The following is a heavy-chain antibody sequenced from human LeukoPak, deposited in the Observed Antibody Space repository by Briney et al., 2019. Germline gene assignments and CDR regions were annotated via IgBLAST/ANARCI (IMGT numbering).Heavy chain of an antibody. V-gene: IGHV4-59*01. CDR2: IYYSGST. Sequence: KTSETLSLTCTVSGGSISSYYWSWIRQPPGKGREWIGYIYYSGSTNYNPSLKSRVTISVDTSKNQFSLKLSSVTAADTAVYYCARGPAYYDFYFDYWGQGTLVTVSS. J-gene: IGHJ4*02. CDR1: GGSISSYY. CDR3: ARGPAYYDFYFDY. D-gene: IGHD3-3*01.